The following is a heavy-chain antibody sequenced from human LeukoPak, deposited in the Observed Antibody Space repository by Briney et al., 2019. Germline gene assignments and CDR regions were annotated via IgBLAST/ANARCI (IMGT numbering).Heavy chain of an antibody. CDR2: IYYSGST. Sequence: PSETLSLTCTVSGGSISSYYWSWIRQPPGKGLEWIGYIYYSGSTNYNPSLKSRVTISVDTSKNQFSLKLSSVTAADTAVYYCASGVAAAYYYYYGMDVWGQGTTVTVSS. CDR1: GGSISSYY. V-gene: IGHV4-59*01. CDR3: ASGVAAAYYYYYGMDV. D-gene: IGHD2-15*01. J-gene: IGHJ6*02.